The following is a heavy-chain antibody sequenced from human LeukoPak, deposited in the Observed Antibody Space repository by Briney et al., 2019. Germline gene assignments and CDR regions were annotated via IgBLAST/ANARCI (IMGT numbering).Heavy chain of an antibody. CDR3: ARDYAEGWELRRPYFDY. CDR2: IHDSGST. J-gene: IGHJ4*02. D-gene: IGHD1-26*01. Sequence: PSETLSLTCTVYGGSIKNYYWTWIRQPPGKGLEWIGYIHDSGSTNYNPSLKSRVTISIDTSKNLFSLKLNSVTAADTAVYYCARDYAEGWELRRPYFDYWGQGALVTVSS. CDR1: GGSIKNYY. V-gene: IGHV4-59*01.